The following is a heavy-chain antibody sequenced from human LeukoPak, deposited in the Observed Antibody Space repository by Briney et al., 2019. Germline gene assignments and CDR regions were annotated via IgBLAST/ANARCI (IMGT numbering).Heavy chain of an antibody. CDR1: GYTFTSYD. Sequence: ASVKVSCKASGYTFTSYDINRVRQATGQGLEWMGWMNPNSGNTGYAQKFQGRVTMTWDTSTSTAHMELSSLRSDDTAVYYCARNADPWGQGTLVTVSS. J-gene: IGHJ5*02. V-gene: IGHV1-8*01. CDR3: ARNADP. CDR2: MNPNSGNT.